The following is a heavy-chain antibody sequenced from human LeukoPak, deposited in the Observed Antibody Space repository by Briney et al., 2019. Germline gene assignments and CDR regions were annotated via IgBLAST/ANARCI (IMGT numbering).Heavy chain of an antibody. Sequence: SETLSLTCAVYGGSFSGYYWSWIRQPPGKGLEWIGEINHSGSTNYNPSLKSRVTISVDTSKNQFSLKPSSVTAADTAVYYCAVGYCSGGSCYSLDYWGQGTLVTVSS. CDR1: GGSFSGYY. J-gene: IGHJ4*02. V-gene: IGHV4-34*01. CDR3: AVGYCSGGSCYSLDY. CDR2: INHSGST. D-gene: IGHD2-15*01.